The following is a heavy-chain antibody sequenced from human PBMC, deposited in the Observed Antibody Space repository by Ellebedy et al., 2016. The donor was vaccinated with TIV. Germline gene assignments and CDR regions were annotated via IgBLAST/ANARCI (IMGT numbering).Heavy chain of an antibody. CDR1: GYIFTRYW. D-gene: IGHD6-13*01. J-gene: IGHJ4*02. CDR3: ARRGAAPGDNWGFDY. CDR2: IYPGDSDT. Sequence: GESLKISXQGSGYIFTRYWIGWVRQMPGKGLEWVAIIYPGDSDTRYSPSFQGQVTISADKSTSTAYLQWSSLKDSDTAMYYCARRGAAPGDNWGFDYWGQGTLVTVST. V-gene: IGHV5-51*01.